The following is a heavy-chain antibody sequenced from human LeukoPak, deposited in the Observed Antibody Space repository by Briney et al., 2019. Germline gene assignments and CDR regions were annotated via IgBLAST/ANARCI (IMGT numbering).Heavy chain of an antibody. J-gene: IGHJ3*02. CDR1: GFNFYNTG. V-gene: IGHV3-23*01. CDR3: AKDVFHWAFDI. CDR2: IGGGGSDT. Sequence: PGGSLRLSCAVSGFNFYNTGMSWVRQAPGKGLEWVSAIGGGGSDTKYADSVRGRFTISRDISRNTLYSQMNSLRADDTAVYFCAKDVFHWAFDIWGQGTMVTVSS.